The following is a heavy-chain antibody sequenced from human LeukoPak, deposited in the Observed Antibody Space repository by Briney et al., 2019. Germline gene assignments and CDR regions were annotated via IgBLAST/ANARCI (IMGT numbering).Heavy chain of an antibody. V-gene: IGHV3-48*04. CDR3: ARPLESYYYMDV. J-gene: IGHJ6*03. CDR1: GFTFSRYS. D-gene: IGHD3-3*01. CDR2: ISSKNVI. Sequence: PGGSLRLSCAASGFTFSRYSMNWVRQAPGKGLEWVSYISSKNVIYYADSVKGRFTISRDNAKNSLYLQMNSLRAEDTAVYYCARPLESYYYMDVRGKGTTVTVSS.